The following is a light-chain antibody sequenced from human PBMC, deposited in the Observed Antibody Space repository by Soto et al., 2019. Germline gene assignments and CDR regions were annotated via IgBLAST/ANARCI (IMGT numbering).Light chain of an antibody. Sequence: EIVLTQSPATLSLSPGESANLSCRVSQSVSSYLAWYQQKPGQAPRLLIYDASNRATGIPARFSGSGSGTDFTLTISSLEPEDFAVYYCQQRSNWPLTFGGGTKVDIK. CDR2: DAS. V-gene: IGKV3-11*01. CDR1: QSVSSY. CDR3: QQRSNWPLT. J-gene: IGKJ4*01.